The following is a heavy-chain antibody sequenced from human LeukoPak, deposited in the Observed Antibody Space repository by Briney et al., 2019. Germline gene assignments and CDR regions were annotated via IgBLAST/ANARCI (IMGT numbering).Heavy chain of an antibody. CDR3: ARGGTW. V-gene: IGHV3-33*01. Sequence: GGSLRLSCAASGFTFSDYAMHWVRQAPGKGLDWVAVIWYDGSNKYYADSVKGRFTISRDNFKNTLYLEMNSLRVEDTAVYYCARGGTWWGRGTLVTVSS. CDR1: GFTFSDYA. J-gene: IGHJ4*02. CDR2: IWYDGSNK. D-gene: IGHD2-15*01.